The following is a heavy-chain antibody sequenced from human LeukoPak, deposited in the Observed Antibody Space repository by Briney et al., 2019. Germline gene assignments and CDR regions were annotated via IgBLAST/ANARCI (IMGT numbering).Heavy chain of an antibody. CDR1: GYTFTSYY. V-gene: IGHV1-46*01. D-gene: IGHD1-20*01. Sequence: ASVKVSCKASGYTFTSYYMHWVRQAPGQGLEWMGIINPSGGSTSYAQKFQGRVTMTRDTSTSTVYMELSNLRSDATAVYYFPRGGITGTTDWFDPWGQGTLVTVSS. CDR2: INPSGGST. J-gene: IGHJ5*02. CDR3: PRGGITGTTDWFDP.